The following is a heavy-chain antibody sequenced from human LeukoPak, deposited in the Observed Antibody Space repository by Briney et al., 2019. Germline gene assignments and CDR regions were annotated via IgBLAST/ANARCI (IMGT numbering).Heavy chain of an antibody. Sequence: PGGSLRLSCAASGFTFSSYSMNWVRQAPGKGLEWVSYISSSGSTIYYADSVKGRFTISRDNAKNSLYLQMNTLRAEDTAVYYCARRDPWRGYSYGIDYWGQGTLVTVSS. D-gene: IGHD5-18*01. CDR3: ARRDPWRGYSYGIDY. V-gene: IGHV3-48*04. J-gene: IGHJ4*02. CDR2: ISSSGSTI. CDR1: GFTFSSYS.